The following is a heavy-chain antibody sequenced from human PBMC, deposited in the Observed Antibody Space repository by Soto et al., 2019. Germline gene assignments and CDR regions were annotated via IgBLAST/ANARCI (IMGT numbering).Heavy chain of an antibody. D-gene: IGHD3-22*01. CDR1: GGSISSGGYY. CDR3: ARDSRYYYDSTGGWFDP. Sequence: PSETLSLTCTVSGGSISSGGYYWSWIRQHPGKGLEWIGYIYYSGSTYYNPSLKSRVTISVDTSKNQFSLKLSSVTAADTAVYYCARDSRYYYDSTGGWFDPWGQGTLVTVSS. CDR2: IYYSGST. V-gene: IGHV4-31*03. J-gene: IGHJ5*02.